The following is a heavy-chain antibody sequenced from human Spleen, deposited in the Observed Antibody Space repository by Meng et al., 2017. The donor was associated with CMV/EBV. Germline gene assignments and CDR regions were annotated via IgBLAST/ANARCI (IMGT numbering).Heavy chain of an antibody. CDR1: GYTFTGYY. CDR3: ARGGLTIFGRPYDP. CDR2: INPYSAGR. V-gene: IGHV1-2*02. J-gene: IGHJ5*02. D-gene: IGHD3-3*01. Sequence: ASVKVSCKASGYTFTGYYMHWVRQAPGQGLEWMGWINPYSAGRNYAENFQGRVTMTRDTSISTAYMELSSLKSDDTAVYYCARGGLTIFGRPYDPWGQGTLVTVSS.